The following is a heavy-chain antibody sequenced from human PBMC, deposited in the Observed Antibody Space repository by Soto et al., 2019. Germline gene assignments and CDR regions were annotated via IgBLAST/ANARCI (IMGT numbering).Heavy chain of an antibody. CDR1: GFTFSSYW. Sequence: GGSLRLSCAASGFTFSSYWMSWVRQAPGKGLEWVANIKQDGSEKYYVDSVKGRFTISRDNSKNTVYLQMNSLRAEDTAIYYCAKKMVVTATGGFDYWGQGTPVTVSS. J-gene: IGHJ4*02. CDR3: AKKMVVTATGGFDY. CDR2: IKQDGSEK. D-gene: IGHD2-21*02. V-gene: IGHV3-7*03.